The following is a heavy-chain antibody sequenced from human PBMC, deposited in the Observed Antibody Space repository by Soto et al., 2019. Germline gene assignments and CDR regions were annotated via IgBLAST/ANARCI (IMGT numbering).Heavy chain of an antibody. D-gene: IGHD2-21*01. J-gene: IGHJ4*02. CDR3: ARDIPDY. V-gene: IGHV3-7*03. CDR1: GFTFSDYW. CDR2: IEEDGRET. Sequence: GGSLRLSCAASGFTFSDYWMSWVRQAPGEGLEWVANIEEDGRETNYVDSVKGRFTISRDNAKNSLYLQMNSLRAEDTALYYCARDIPDYWGQGTLVTVSS.